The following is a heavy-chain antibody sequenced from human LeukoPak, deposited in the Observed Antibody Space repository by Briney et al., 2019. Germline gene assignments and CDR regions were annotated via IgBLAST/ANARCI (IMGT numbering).Heavy chain of an antibody. Sequence: SETLSLTCAVYGGSFSGYYWSWIRQPPGKGLEWIGEINHSGSTNYNPSLKSRVTISVDTSKNQSSLKLSSVTAADTAVYYCARGHSSGWYLYYFDYWGQGTLVTVSS. CDR2: INHSGST. D-gene: IGHD6-19*01. J-gene: IGHJ4*02. CDR1: GGSFSGYY. CDR3: ARGHSSGWYLYYFDY. V-gene: IGHV4-34*01.